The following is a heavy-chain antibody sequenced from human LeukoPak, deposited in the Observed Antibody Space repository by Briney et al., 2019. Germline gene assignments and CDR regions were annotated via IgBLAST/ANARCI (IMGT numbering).Heavy chain of an antibody. J-gene: IGHJ4*02. Sequence: ASVKVSCKASGGTFVSYAISWVRQAPGQGLEWMGWMNPNSGNTGYAQKFQGRVTITRNISISTAYMELSSLRSEDTAVYYCARGSYMYDYVWGSYRYYYFDYWGQGTLVTVSS. CDR1: GGTFVSYA. CDR3: ARGSYMYDYVWGSYRYYYFDY. D-gene: IGHD3-16*02. V-gene: IGHV1-8*03. CDR2: MNPNSGNT.